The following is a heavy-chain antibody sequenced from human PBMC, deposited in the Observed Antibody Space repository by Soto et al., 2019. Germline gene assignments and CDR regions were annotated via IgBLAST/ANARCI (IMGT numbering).Heavy chain of an antibody. V-gene: IGHV4-31*03. D-gene: IGHD2-2*01. Sequence: QVQLQESGPGLVKPSQTLSLTCTVSGGSISSGGYYWSWIRQHPGKGLEWIGYIYYSGFTDYNPSLKSRVTTSINTSNNQFSLKLSSVTAADTAVYYCARDLWTTYARRNWYFDLWGRGTLVTVSS. J-gene: IGHJ2*01. CDR1: GGSISSGGYY. CDR2: IYYSGFT. CDR3: ARDLWTTYARRNWYFDL.